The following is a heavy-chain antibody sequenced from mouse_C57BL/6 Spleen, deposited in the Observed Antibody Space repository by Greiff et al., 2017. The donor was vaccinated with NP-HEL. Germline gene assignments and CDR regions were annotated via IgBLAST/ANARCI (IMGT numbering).Heavy chain of an antibody. V-gene: IGHV5-12*01. CDR3: ARGATDWYFDV. CDR2: ISNGGGST. D-gene: IGHD3-1*01. Sequence: EVQLVESGGGLVQPGGSLKLSCAASGFTFSDYYMYWVRQTPEKRLEWVAYISNGGGSTYYPDTVKGRFTISRDNAKNTLYLQMSRLKSEDTAMYYCARGATDWYFDVWGTGTTVTVSS. CDR1: GFTFSDYY. J-gene: IGHJ1*03.